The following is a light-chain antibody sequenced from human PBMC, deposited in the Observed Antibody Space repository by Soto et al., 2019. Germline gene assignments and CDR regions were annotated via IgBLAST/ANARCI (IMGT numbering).Light chain of an antibody. CDR3: QQYNSYPWT. J-gene: IGKJ1*01. CDR2: DAS. V-gene: IGKV1-5*01. Sequence: DIQMTQSPSTLSASVGDRVTITCRASQTINNWLAWYQQKPGKAPKLLIYDASTLESGVPSSFSGSGSGTEVTLTISSLQADDFATYYCQQYNSYPWTFGQGTKVEIK. CDR1: QTINNW.